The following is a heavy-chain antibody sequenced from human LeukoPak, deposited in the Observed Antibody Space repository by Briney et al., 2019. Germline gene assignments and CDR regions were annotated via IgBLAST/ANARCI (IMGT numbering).Heavy chain of an antibody. CDR2: IKQDGSEK. V-gene: IGHV3-7*01. Sequence: GGSLRLSCAASGFTFSSYWMSWVRQAPGKGLEWVANIKQDGSEKYYVDSVKGRFTISRDNAKNSLYLQMNSLRAEDTAVYYCARERNSITMVRGNDYWGQGTLVTVSS. J-gene: IGHJ4*02. CDR1: GFTFSSYW. CDR3: ARERNSITMVRGNDY. D-gene: IGHD3-10*01.